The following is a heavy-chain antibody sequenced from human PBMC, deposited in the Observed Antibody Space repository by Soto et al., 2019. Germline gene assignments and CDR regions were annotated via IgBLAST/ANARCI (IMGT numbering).Heavy chain of an antibody. V-gene: IGHV3-23*01. Sequence: PGGSLRLSCAASGFTFSSYAMSWVRQAPGKGLEWVSAISGSGGSTYYADSVKGRFTISRDNSKNTLYLQMNSLRAEDTAVYYCARDSGSYYTTKFADYYYYYGMDVWGQGTTVTVSS. J-gene: IGHJ6*02. D-gene: IGHD1-26*01. CDR3: ARDSGSYYTTKFADYYYYYGMDV. CDR1: GFTFSSYA. CDR2: ISGSGGST.